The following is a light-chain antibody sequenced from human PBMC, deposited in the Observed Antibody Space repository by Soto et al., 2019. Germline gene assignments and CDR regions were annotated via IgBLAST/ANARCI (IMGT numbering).Light chain of an antibody. V-gene: IGKV1-33*01. CDR1: QDITDY. Sequence: DIQMTQSPSSLSASVGDRVTITCQASQDITDYVKWYQQKPGKAPRLLIYDAFHLETGVPSRFSGSRSGTEFTFTISGLQPEDIATYCCQQYDSLPYTFGQGTKLEIK. CDR3: QQYDSLPYT. CDR2: DAF. J-gene: IGKJ2*01.